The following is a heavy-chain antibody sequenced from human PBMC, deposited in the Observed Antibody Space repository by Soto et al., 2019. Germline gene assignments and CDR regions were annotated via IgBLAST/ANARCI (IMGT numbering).Heavy chain of an antibody. Sequence: SQTLSLTCAISGDSGSSNSAAWNWIRQSPSRGLEWLGRTYYRSTWYNDYAVSVKSRITINPDTSKNQFSLQLNSVTPEDTAVYYCARVFGVVPPYYYYGMDVWGQGSTVTVSS. D-gene: IGHD3-3*01. CDR2: TYYRSTWYN. CDR3: ARVFGVVPPYYYYGMDV. CDR1: GDSGSSNSAA. V-gene: IGHV6-1*01. J-gene: IGHJ6*02.